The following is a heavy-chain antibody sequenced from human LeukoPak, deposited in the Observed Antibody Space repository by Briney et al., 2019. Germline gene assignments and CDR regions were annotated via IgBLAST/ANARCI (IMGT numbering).Heavy chain of an antibody. CDR2: IYYSGST. V-gene: IGHV4-39*07. CDR3: ARRYSSGWYAHDAFDI. Sequence: SQTLSLTCTVSGGSISSSSYYWGWIRQPPGKGLEWIGSIYYSGSTYYNPSLKSRVTISVDTSKNQFSLKLSSVTAADTAVYYCARRYSSGWYAHDAFDIRGQGTMVTVSS. J-gene: IGHJ3*02. D-gene: IGHD6-19*01. CDR1: GGSISSSSYY.